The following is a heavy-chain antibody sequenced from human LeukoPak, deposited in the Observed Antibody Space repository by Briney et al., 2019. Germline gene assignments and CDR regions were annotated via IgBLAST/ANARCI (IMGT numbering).Heavy chain of an antibody. Sequence: GGSLRLSCAASGFTFSSYAMSWVRQAPGKGLEWVSAISGSGGSTYYADSVKGRFTISRDNSKNTLYLQMSSLRAEDTAVYYCAKTVGSYGSLFDYWGQGTLVTVSS. CDR2: ISGSGGST. V-gene: IGHV3-23*01. CDR1: GFTFSSYA. J-gene: IGHJ4*02. CDR3: AKTVGSYGSLFDY. D-gene: IGHD5-18*01.